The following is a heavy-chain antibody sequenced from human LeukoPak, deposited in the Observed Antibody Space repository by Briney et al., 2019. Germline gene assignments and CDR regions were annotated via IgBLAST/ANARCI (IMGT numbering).Heavy chain of an antibody. CDR1: GGSISSSNW. V-gene: IGHV4-4*02. CDR3: ARSNYVWGSYRPRQSDAFDI. D-gene: IGHD3-16*02. Sequence: SETLSLTCAVSGGSISSSNWWSWVRQPPGKGLEWIGEIYHSGSTNYNPSLKSRVTMSVDTSKNQFSLKLSSVTAADTAVYYCARSNYVWGSYRPRQSDAFDIWGQGTMVTVSS. J-gene: IGHJ3*02. CDR2: IYHSGST.